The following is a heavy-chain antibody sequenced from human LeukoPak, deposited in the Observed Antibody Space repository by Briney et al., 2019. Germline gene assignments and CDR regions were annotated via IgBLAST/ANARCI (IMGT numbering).Heavy chain of an antibody. CDR3: AKDGQRFLEWLLPNWFDP. V-gene: IGHV3-30*18. D-gene: IGHD3-3*01. CDR1: GFTFSSYG. CDR2: ISYDGSNK. Sequence: GRSLRLSCAASGFTFSSYGMHWVRQAPGKGLEWVAVISYDGSNKYYADPVKGQFTISRDNSKNTLYLQMNSLRAEDTAVYYCAKDGQRFLEWLLPNWFDPWGQGTLVTVSS. J-gene: IGHJ5*02.